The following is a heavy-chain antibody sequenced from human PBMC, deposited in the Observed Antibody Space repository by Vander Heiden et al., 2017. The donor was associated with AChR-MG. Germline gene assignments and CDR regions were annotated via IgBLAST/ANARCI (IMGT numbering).Heavy chain of an antibody. D-gene: IGHD6-19*01. J-gene: IGHJ4*02. CDR3: ARGVAGIYYFDY. CDR2: ISYDGSNK. V-gene: IGHV3-30-3*01. Sequence: QVQLVESGGGVVQPGRSLRLSCAASASTFSGYARLWVRQAPGKGLEWVAGISYDGSNKYYAESVKGRFTSSRDNSKNTLYLQMNSLRAEDTAVYYCARGVAGIYYFDYWGQGTLVTVSS. CDR1: ASTFSGYA.